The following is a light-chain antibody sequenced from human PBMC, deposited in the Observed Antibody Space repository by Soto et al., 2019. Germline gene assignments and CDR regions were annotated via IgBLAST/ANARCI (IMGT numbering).Light chain of an antibody. CDR1: SSDIGAYYD. Sequence: QSVLTQPPSVSGAPGQRGTISCTGSSSDIGAYYDVHWYQQLPGTALKLLIYSTTNRPSGVPDRFSASKSGTSASLAITGFQAEDEADYYCQSYDSSLSAYVFGTGTKVTVL. V-gene: IGLV1-40*01. J-gene: IGLJ1*01. CDR3: QSYDSSLSAYV. CDR2: STT.